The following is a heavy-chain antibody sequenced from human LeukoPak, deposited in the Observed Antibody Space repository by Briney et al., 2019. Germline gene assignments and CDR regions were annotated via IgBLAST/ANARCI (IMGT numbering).Heavy chain of an antibody. V-gene: IGHV3-7*02. CDR2: IKEDGSEK. CDR1: GVTFSKNW. CDR3: ARVWTASYDVWSGLEDYYYYYYIDV. Sequence: AGCLRLSCAAPGVTFSKNWMSGDGQAPGKGVERVANIKEDGSEKYYVDSVKRRITISLDNAMISLYLQMNSLRAEDTAVYYCARVWTASYDVWSGLEDYYYYYYIDVWGKGTTVTVSS. J-gene: IGHJ6*03. D-gene: IGHD3-3*01.